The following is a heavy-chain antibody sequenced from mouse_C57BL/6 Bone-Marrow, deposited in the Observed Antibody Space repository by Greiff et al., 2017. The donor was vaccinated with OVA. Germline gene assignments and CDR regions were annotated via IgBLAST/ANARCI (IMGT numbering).Heavy chain of an antibody. CDR1: GFTFSSYA. V-gene: IGHV5-4*01. CDR2: ISDGGSYT. CDR3: AREGYYGGDY. D-gene: IGHD1-1*01. J-gene: IGHJ2*01. Sequence: EVMLVESGGGLVKPGGSLKLSCAASGFTFSSYAMSWVRQTPEKRLEWVATISDGGSYTYYPDNVKGRFTNSRDNAKNNLYLQMSHLKSEDTAMYYCAREGYYGGDYWGQGTTLTVSS.